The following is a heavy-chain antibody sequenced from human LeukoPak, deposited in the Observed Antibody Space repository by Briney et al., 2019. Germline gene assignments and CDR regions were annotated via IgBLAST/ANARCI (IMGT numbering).Heavy chain of an antibody. CDR1: GYRFTNYW. Sequence: GESLKISCKGSGYRFTNYWIGWVRQMPGKGLEWMGIIYPGDSETRYSPSFQGQVTISADKSISTAYLQWSSLKASDTAMYYCARALGYCSRTSCSFDLWGQGTLVTVSS. D-gene: IGHD2-2*01. CDR2: IYPGDSET. V-gene: IGHV5-51*01. J-gene: IGHJ4*02. CDR3: ARALGYCSRTSCSFDL.